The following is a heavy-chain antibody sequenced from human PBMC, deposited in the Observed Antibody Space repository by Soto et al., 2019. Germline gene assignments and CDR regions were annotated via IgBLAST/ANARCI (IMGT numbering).Heavy chain of an antibody. Sequence: PGGSLRLSCAASGFIFSNYAMTWVRQAPGKGLEWVSSIIGNGRTTYYADSVKGRFTISRDNYKKTLYLQMNSLRAEDTAVYYCANADLTIFGVVPPGVWGKGTTVTVSS. CDR1: GFIFSNYA. CDR2: IIGNGRTT. D-gene: IGHD3-3*01. CDR3: ANADLTIFGVVPPGV. J-gene: IGHJ6*04. V-gene: IGHV3-23*01.